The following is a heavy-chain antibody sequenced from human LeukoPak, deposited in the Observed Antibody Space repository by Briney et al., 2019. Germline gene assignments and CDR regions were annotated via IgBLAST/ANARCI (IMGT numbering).Heavy chain of an antibody. D-gene: IGHD5-12*01. CDR1: GYTFTSYG. CDR3: ARGVKGGIVATIPFDY. J-gene: IGHJ4*02. Sequence: SVKVSCKASGYTFTSYGISWVRQAPGQGLEWMGWISAYNGNTNYAQKLQGRVTMTTDTSTSTAYMELRSLRSDDTAVYYCARGVKGGIVATIPFDYWGQGTLVTVSS. V-gene: IGHV1-18*01. CDR2: ISAYNGNT.